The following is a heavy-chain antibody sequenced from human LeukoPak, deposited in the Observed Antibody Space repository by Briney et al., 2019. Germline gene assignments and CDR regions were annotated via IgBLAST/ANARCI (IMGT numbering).Heavy chain of an antibody. CDR1: GYTFVNYD. CDR2: ISVRTGNI. Sequence: ASVTVSCKDSGYTFVNYDISWVRQAPGQGLEWMGWISVRTGNINYAQNLQGRVTMTTDTSTSTAYLEVRSLRSDDTAVYYCARGVFDWYEEFWGQGTLVTVSS. J-gene: IGHJ4*02. CDR3: ARGVFDWYEEF. V-gene: IGHV1-18*01. D-gene: IGHD2-21*01.